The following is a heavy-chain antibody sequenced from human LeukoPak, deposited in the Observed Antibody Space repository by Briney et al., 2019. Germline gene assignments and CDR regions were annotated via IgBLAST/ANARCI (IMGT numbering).Heavy chain of an antibody. CDR1: GDSVSSNSAA. CDR3: ARSNSGTIDY. J-gene: IGHJ4*02. V-gene: IGHV6-1*01. D-gene: IGHD6-19*01. Sequence: SQTLSLTCAISGDSVSSNSAAWNWIRQSPSRGLXXLGRTYYRSKWYNHYAVSVKSRITINPDTSNNHVSLQLNSVTPEDTAVYYCARSNSGTIDYWGQGTLVTVSS. CDR2: TYYRSKWYN.